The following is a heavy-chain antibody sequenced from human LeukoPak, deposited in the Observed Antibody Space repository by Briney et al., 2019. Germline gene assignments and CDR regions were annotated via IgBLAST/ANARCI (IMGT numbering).Heavy chain of an antibody. CDR1: GGSFSGYY. CDR3: ARDKDSSSWYTFDY. Sequence: PSETLSLTCAVYGGSFSGYYWSWIRQPPGKGLEWIGYIYYSGSTYYNPSLKSRVTISVDTSKNQFSLKLSSVTAADTAVYYCARDKDSSSWYTFDYWGQGTLVTVSS. J-gene: IGHJ4*02. CDR2: IYYSGST. V-gene: IGHV4-30-4*08. D-gene: IGHD6-13*01.